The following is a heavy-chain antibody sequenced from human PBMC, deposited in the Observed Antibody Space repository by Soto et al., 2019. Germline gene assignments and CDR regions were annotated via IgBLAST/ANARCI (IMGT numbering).Heavy chain of an antibody. V-gene: IGHV4-34*01. J-gene: IGHJ4*02. D-gene: IGHD3-22*01. Sequence: PSETLSLICAVYGGSFSGYYWSWIRQPPGKGLEWIGEINHSGSTNYNPSLKSRVTISVDTSKNQFSLKLSSVTAADTAVYYCAHYYDSSGFDYWGQGTLVTVSS. CDR2: INHSGST. CDR3: AHYYDSSGFDY. CDR1: GGSFSGYY.